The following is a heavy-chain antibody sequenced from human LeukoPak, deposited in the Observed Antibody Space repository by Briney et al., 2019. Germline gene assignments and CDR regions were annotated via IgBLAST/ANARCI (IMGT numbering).Heavy chain of an antibody. D-gene: IGHD6-13*01. CDR2: ISAYNRNT. CDR1: GYTFTSYG. V-gene: IGHV1-18*01. Sequence: ASVKDSCKASGYTFTSYGINWLRQAPGQGLEWMGWISAYNRNTNYAHKLQGRDTMTTDTSTSTAYMELRSLRSDDAAVYYCARGPSSDSSSWYFRGFTYYFDYWGQGTLVTVSS. CDR3: ARGPSSDSSSWYFRGFTYYFDY. J-gene: IGHJ4*02.